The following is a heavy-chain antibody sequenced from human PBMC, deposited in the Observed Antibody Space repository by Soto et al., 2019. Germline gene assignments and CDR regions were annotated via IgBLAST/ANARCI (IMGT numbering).Heavy chain of an antibody. D-gene: IGHD3-9*01. J-gene: IGHJ2*01. V-gene: IGHV4-34*01. Sequence: SETLSLTXAVYGGSFSGYYWSWIRQPPGKGLEWIGEINHSGSTNYNPSLKSRVTISVDTSKNQFSLKLSSVTAADTAVYYCARATYDILTGYYRWTYWYFDLWGRGTLVTVSS. CDR3: ARATYDILTGYYRWTYWYFDL. CDR2: INHSGST. CDR1: GGSFSGYY.